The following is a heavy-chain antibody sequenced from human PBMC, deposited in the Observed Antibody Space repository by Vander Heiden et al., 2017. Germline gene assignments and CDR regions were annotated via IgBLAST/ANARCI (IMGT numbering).Heavy chain of an antibody. CDR1: GFTFSSYS. J-gene: IGHJ4*02. CDR3: AREGDTGGMGW. V-gene: IGHV3-21*01. Sequence: EVQLVESGGGLVKPGGSLRLPGASSGFTFSSYSMNWVRQAPGKGLEWVSSISSSSSYIYYADSVKGRFTISRDNAKNSLYLQMNSLRAEDTAVYYCAREGDTGGMGWWGQGTLVTVSS. D-gene: IGHD5-18*01. CDR2: ISSSSSYI.